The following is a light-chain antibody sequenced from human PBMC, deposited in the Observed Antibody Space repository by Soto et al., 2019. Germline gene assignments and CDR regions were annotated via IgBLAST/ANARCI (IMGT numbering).Light chain of an antibody. CDR2: EVS. V-gene: IGLV2-8*01. J-gene: IGLJ2*01. CDR3: SSYGGSNNLI. CDR1: SSDVGYYNY. Sequence: QSALTQPPSASGSPGQSVTISCTGTSSDVGYYNYVSWYQQHPGKAPKLMIYEVSERPSGVPDRFSGSKSGNTASLTASGLQAEDEADYYCSSYGGSNNLIFGGGTKLTVL.